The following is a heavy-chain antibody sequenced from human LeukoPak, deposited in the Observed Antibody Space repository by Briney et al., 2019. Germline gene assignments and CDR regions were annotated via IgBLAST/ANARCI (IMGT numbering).Heavy chain of an antibody. CDR1: GFTFSRYW. CDR2: IDRDGSST. J-gene: IGHJ4*02. Sequence: GGSLRLSCDRSGFTFSRYWMHWGRPGPEKGLVWVSRIDRDGSSTNYADSVKGRFTISRDNAKNTLYLQMNSLRAEDTAVYYCASPFYYGSGGHHFDYWGQGTLVTVSS. V-gene: IGHV3-74*01. D-gene: IGHD3-22*01. CDR3: ASPFYYGSGGHHFDY.